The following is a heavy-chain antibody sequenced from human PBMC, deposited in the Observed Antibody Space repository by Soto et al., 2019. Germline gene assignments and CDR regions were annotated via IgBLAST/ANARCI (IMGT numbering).Heavy chain of an antibody. CDR1: GFTFSSYA. Sequence: EVQLLESGGGLVQPGGSLRLSCAASGFTFSSYAMSWVRQAPGKGLEWVSAISGSGGSTYYADSVKGRFTISRDNSKNTLYRQMNSLRAEDTGVYYCAKGSGGDPGAFDIWGQGTMVTVSS. CDR2: ISGSGGST. V-gene: IGHV3-23*01. J-gene: IGHJ3*02. D-gene: IGHD2-21*02. CDR3: AKGSGGDPGAFDI.